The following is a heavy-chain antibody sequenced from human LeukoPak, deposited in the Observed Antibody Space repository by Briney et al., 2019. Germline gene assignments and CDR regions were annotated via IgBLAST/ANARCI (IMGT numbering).Heavy chain of an antibody. Sequence: SETLSLTCTVSGVSTTNGIYYWAWIRQSSGKGLEWIGSVHNVGSTYYNLSLRSRVTMSIDTSKNQFSLRLNSVTAADTAVYYCARHAEYNSGWHFYLDHWGQGILVTVSS. CDR3: ARHAEYNSGWHFYLDH. J-gene: IGHJ4*02. D-gene: IGHD6-19*01. V-gene: IGHV4-39*01. CDR1: GVSTTNGIYY. CDR2: VHNVGST.